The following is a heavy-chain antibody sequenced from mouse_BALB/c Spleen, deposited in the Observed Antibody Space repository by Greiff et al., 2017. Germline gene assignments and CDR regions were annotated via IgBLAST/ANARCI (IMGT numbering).Heavy chain of an antibody. CDR3: ARGRDDSAWFAY. CDR1: GFTFSSYG. Sequence: EVQVVESGGGLVQPGGSLKLSCAASGFTFSSYGMSWVRQTPDKRLELVATINSNGGSTYYPDSVKGRFTISRDNAKNTLYLQMSSLKSEDTAMYYCARGRDDSAWFAYWGQGTLVTVSA. CDR2: INSNGGST. D-gene: IGHD2-4*01. V-gene: IGHV5-6-3*01. J-gene: IGHJ3*01.